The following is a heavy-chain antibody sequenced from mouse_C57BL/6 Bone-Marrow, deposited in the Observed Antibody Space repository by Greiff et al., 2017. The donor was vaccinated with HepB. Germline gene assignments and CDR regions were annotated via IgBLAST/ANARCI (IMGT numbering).Heavy chain of an antibody. V-gene: IGHV1-54*01. CDR2: INPGSGGT. D-gene: IGHD1-1*01. CDR3: ARPFYYGFAY. CDR1: GYAFTNYL. Sequence: VQLQQSGAELVRPGTSVKVSCKASGYAFTNYLIEWVKQRPGQGLEWIGVINPGSGGTNYNEKFKGKATLTADKSSSTAYMQLSSLTSEDSAVYFCARPFYYGFAYWGQGTLVTVSA. J-gene: IGHJ3*01.